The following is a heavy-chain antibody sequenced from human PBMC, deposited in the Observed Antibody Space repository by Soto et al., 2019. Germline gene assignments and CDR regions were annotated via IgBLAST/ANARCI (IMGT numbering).Heavy chain of an antibody. D-gene: IGHD1-26*01. Sequence: PGGSLRLSCAASGFTFSSYAMSWVRQAPGKGLEWVSAISGSGGSTYYADSVKGRFTISRDNSKNTLYLQMNSLRADDTAVYYCARDMSGGTYNYYYGMDVWAQGTTVPVSS. J-gene: IGHJ6*02. V-gene: IGHV3-23*01. CDR2: ISGSGGST. CDR1: GFTFSSYA. CDR3: ARDMSGGTYNYYYGMDV.